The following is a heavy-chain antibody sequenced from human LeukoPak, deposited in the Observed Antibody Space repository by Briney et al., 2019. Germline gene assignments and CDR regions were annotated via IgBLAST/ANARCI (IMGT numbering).Heavy chain of an antibody. V-gene: IGHV4-59*08. CDR1: GGSISSYY. CDR2: IYYSGST. Sequence: SETLSLTCTVSGGSISSYYWSWIRQPPGKGLEWIGFIYYSGSTNYNPSLKSRVTISVDTSKNQFSLKLSSVTAADTAVYYCARQGYSAYEILDYWGQGTLVTVSS. D-gene: IGHD5-12*01. J-gene: IGHJ4*02. CDR3: ARQGYSAYEILDY.